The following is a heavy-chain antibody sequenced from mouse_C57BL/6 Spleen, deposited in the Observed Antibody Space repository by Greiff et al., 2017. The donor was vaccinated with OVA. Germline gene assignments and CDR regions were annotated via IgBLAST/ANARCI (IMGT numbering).Heavy chain of an antibody. Sequence: VKLQESGAELARPGASVKLSCKASGYTFTSYGISWVKQRTGQGLEWIGEIYPRSGNTYYNEKFKGKATLTADKSSSTAYMELRSLTSEDSAVYFCADYYGSSYAWFAYWGQGTLVTVSA. V-gene: IGHV1-81*01. CDR3: ADYYGSSYAWFAY. CDR1: GYTFTSYG. J-gene: IGHJ3*01. D-gene: IGHD1-1*01. CDR2: IYPRSGNT.